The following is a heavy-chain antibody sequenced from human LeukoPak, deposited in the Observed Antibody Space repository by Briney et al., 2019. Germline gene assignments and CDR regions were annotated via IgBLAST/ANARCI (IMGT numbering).Heavy chain of an antibody. V-gene: IGHV3-30*18. CDR2: ISYGGSNK. J-gene: IGHJ5*02. D-gene: IGHD2-2*02. CDR3: AKDIVPAAIVGWFDP. Sequence: PGGSLRLSCAASGFTFSSYGMHWVRQAPGKGLEWVAVISYGGSNKYYADSVKGRFTISRDNSKNTLYLQMNSLRAEDTAVYYCAKDIVPAAIVGWFDPWGQGTLVTVSS. CDR1: GFTFSSYG.